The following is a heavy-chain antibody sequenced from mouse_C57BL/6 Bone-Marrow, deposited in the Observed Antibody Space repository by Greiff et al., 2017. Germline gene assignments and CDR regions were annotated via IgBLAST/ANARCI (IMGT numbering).Heavy chain of an antibody. V-gene: IGHV1-12*01. J-gene: IGHJ2*01. Sequence: QVQLKESGAELVRPGASVQMSCKASGYTFTSYNMHWVKQTPRQGLEWIGAIYPGNGDTSYNQKFKGKATLTVDKSSSTAYMQLSSLTSEDSAVYFGARGNYGSSYDYWGQGTTLTVSS. D-gene: IGHD1-1*01. CDR2: IYPGNGDT. CDR1: GYTFTSYN. CDR3: ARGNYGSSYDY.